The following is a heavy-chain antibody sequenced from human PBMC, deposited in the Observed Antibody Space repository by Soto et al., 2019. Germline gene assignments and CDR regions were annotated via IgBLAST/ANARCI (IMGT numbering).Heavy chain of an antibody. CDR3: ARDWDFYDSSGYYFGDAFDI. CDR2: IIPILGIA. V-gene: IGHV1-69*04. CDR1: GGTFSSYT. D-gene: IGHD3-22*01. Sequence: SVKVSCKASGGTFSSYTISWVRQAPGQGLEWMGRIIPILGIANYAQKFQGRVTITADKSTSTAYMELSSLRSEDTAVYYCARDWDFYDSSGYYFGDAFDIWGQGTMVTVSS. J-gene: IGHJ3*02.